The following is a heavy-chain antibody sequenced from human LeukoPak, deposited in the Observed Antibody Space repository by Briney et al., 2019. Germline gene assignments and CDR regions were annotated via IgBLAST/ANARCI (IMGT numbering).Heavy chain of an antibody. Sequence: GGSLRLSCAASGFTFSDYYMSWIRQAPGKGLEWVSYISSSGSTIYYADSVKGRFTISRDNAKNSLYLQMNSLRAEDTAVYYCARAPVDDTIFGVDDHQRLGFDPSGQGTLVTVSS. CDR1: GFTFSDYY. J-gene: IGHJ5*02. V-gene: IGHV3-11*01. D-gene: IGHD3-3*01. CDR3: ARAPVDDTIFGVDDHQRLGFDP. CDR2: ISSSGSTI.